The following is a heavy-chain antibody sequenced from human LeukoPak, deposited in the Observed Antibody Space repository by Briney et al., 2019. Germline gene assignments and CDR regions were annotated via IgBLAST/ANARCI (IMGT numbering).Heavy chain of an antibody. CDR1: GYTFTNYY. CDR3: ASPAGYSKNFDY. CDR2: SNPGDGST. V-gene: IGHV1-46*01. D-gene: IGHD6-13*01. Sequence: ASVKVSCKASGYTFTNYYIHWVRQAPGQGLEWTGISNPGDGSTTYAQKFQARVTMTRDTSTSTVYMDLSSLKSEDTAVYYCASPAGYSKNFDYWGQGTLVTVSS. J-gene: IGHJ4*02.